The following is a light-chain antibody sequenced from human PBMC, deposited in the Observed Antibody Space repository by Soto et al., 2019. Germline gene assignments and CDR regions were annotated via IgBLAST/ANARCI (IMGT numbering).Light chain of an antibody. CDR3: QQYNNWPQT. CDR1: QRVSSN. CDR2: DAS. J-gene: IGKJ1*01. Sequence: EIVLTQSPGTLSLSPGDRATLSCRASQRVSSNYLAWYQQKPGQAPRLLIYDASTRATGIPARFSGSGSGTDFTLTISGLQSEDFAVYYCQQYNNWPQTFGQGTKVDIK. V-gene: IGKV3-15*01.